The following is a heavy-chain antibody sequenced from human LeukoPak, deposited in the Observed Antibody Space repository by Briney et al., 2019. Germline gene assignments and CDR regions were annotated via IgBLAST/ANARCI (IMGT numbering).Heavy chain of an antibody. D-gene: IGHD2/OR15-2a*01. CDR1: GGSFSGYY. CDR3: ARFSY. J-gene: IGHJ4*02. CDR2: INHSGST. V-gene: IGHV4-34*01. Sequence: SETLSLTCAVYGGSFSGYYWSWIRQPPGKGLEWIGEINHSGSTNYNPSLKSRVTISVDTSKNQFSLTLSSVTAADTAVYYCARFSYWGQGTLVTVSS.